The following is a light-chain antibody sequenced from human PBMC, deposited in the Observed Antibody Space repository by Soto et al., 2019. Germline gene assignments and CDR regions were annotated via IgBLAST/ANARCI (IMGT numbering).Light chain of an antibody. J-gene: IGLJ1*01. V-gene: IGLV2-14*01. CDR3: SSYTSSSTLRGV. Sequence: QSALTQPASVSGSPGQSITISCSATSSDVGGSNYVSWYQQHPGKAPKLMIYDVSNRPSGVSNRFSGSKSGNTASLTISGLQAEYEADYYCSSYTSSSTLRGVFGTGTKVTVL. CDR1: SSDVGGSNY. CDR2: DVS.